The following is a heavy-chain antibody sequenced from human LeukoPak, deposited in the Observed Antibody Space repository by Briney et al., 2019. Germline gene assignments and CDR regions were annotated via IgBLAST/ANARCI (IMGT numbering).Heavy chain of an antibody. CDR1: GGSISSGGYS. Sequence: SETLSLTCTVSGGSISSGGYSWSWIRQPPGKGLKWIGYIYHSGSTYYNPSLKSRVTISVDRSKNQFSLKLSSVTAADTAVYYCARAPYYGSGRLFFDYWGQGTLVTVSS. J-gene: IGHJ4*02. CDR2: IYHSGST. CDR3: ARAPYYGSGRLFFDY. V-gene: IGHV4-30-2*01. D-gene: IGHD3-10*01.